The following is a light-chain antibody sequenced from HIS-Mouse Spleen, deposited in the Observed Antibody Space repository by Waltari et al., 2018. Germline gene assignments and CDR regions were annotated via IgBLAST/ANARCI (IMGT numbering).Light chain of an antibody. V-gene: IGLV1-44*01. CDR2: SNN. CDR3: CSYAGSSTWV. Sequence: QSVLTQPPSASGTPGQRVTISCSGSSSNIGSNTVNWYQQLPGTAPNLLISSNNQRPSGVPDRFSGSKSGTSASLAISGLQSEDEADYYCCSYAGSSTWVFGGGTKLTVL. J-gene: IGLJ3*02. CDR1: SSNIGSNT.